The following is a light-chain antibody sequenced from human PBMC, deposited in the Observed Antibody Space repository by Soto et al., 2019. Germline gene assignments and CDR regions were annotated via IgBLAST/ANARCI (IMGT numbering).Light chain of an antibody. CDR2: GAS. CDR3: QQYSTWPPWT. J-gene: IGKJ1*01. V-gene: IGKV3-15*01. Sequence: EIVMTQSPATLSVSPGERATLSCRASQSVSSNLAWYQQKPGQAPRLLIYGASTRATGIPARFSGSGSGTDFTLTISSLQSEDFAVYYCQQYSTWPPWTFGQGTKVEIK. CDR1: QSVSSN.